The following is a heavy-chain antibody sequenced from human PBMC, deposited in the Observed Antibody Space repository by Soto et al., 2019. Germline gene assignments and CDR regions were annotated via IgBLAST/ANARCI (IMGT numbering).Heavy chain of an antibody. CDR1: GGSISSGGYY. Sequence: SESLSLTCTVSGGSISSGGYYWSWIRQHPGKGLEWIGYIYYSGSTYYNPSLKSRVTISVDTSKNQFSLKLSSVTAADTAVHYCARETGYSSSSVFDYWGQGTLVTVSS. CDR2: IYYSGST. CDR3: ARETGYSSSSVFDY. J-gene: IGHJ4*02. V-gene: IGHV4-31*03. D-gene: IGHD6-6*01.